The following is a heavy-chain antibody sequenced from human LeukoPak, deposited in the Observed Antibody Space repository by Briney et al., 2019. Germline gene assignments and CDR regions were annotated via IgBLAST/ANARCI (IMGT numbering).Heavy chain of an antibody. CDR2: INAYNGKT. Sequence: ASVKVSCKASGYIFNNFGVAWVRQAPGQGLEWMGWINAYNGKTRYAENFQGRVTLTTDTSTSTAYMELRNLRSDDTALYYCARVPGYSSSWSYYYYYGMDVWGQGTTVTVSS. J-gene: IGHJ6*02. CDR3: ARVPGYSSSWSYYYYYGMDV. D-gene: IGHD6-13*01. CDR1: GYIFNNFG. V-gene: IGHV1-18*01.